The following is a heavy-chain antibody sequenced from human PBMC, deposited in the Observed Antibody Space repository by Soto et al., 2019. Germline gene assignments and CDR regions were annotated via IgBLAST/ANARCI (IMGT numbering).Heavy chain of an antibody. CDR2: KSYDGSNK. V-gene: IGHV3-30-3*01. CDR1: GFTFSSYA. J-gene: IGHJ4*02. D-gene: IGHD3-10*01. CDR3: ARDSTYYYGSGSYLRD. Sequence: PGGSLRLSCAASGFTFSSYAMHWVRQAPGKGLEWVAVKSYDGSNKYYADSVKGRFTISRDNSKNTLYLQMNSLRAEDTAVYYCARDSTYYYGSGSYLRDWGQGTLVTVSS.